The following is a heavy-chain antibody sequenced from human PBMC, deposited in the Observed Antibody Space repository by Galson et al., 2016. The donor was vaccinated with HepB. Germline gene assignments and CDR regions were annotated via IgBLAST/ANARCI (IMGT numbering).Heavy chain of an antibody. Sequence: SLRLSCAGSGFAFSNSGINWVRQAPGKGLQWISYISTTVRTIYYADSVVGRFTISRDNAKNSVYLEMNSLRDDDTAVYYCARELVRIAFDLWGQGTMVTVSS. CDR1: GFAFSNSG. V-gene: IGHV3-48*02. CDR3: ARELVRIAFDL. J-gene: IGHJ3*01. CDR2: ISTTVRTI. D-gene: IGHD6-6*01.